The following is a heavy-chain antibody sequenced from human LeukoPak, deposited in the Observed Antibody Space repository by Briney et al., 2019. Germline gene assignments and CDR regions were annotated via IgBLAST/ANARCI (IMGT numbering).Heavy chain of an antibody. J-gene: IGHJ4*02. V-gene: IGHV1-2*06. CDR1: GYTSTGYY. D-gene: IGHD3-10*01. Sequence: ASVKVSCKASGYTSTGYYMHWVRQAPGQGLEWMGQINPNSGGTNYAQKFQGRVTMTRDTSISTAYMELSRLRSDDTAVYYCARTGFLWFGESPGDYWGQGTLVTVSS. CDR3: ARTGFLWFGESPGDY. CDR2: INPNSGGT.